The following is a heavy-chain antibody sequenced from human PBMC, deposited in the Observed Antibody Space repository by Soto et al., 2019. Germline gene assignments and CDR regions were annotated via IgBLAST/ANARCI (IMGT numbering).Heavy chain of an antibody. D-gene: IGHD3-10*01. CDR2: MNPRSGNT. CDR3: ARADLNYYGSGNAFDI. Sequence: ASVKVSCKASGYTFSDYDINWVRQASGQGLEWMGWMNPRSGNTGYAQKFQGRVTMTRSTSITTAYMELRSLTSEDTAVYYCARADLNYYGSGNAFDIWGQGTMVTVSS. CDR1: GYTFSDYD. J-gene: IGHJ3*02. V-gene: IGHV1-8*01.